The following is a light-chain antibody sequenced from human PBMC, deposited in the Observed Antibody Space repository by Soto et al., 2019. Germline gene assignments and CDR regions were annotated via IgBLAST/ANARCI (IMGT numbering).Light chain of an antibody. V-gene: IGKV1-9*01. J-gene: IGKJ5*01. Sequence: ILLTQSPSSLSASVVDRVTITCRASQCIETSLAWYQQKPGKAPKLLIYAASNFQSGVPSRFSVSGSGTHFTLTISSLQPEDFATYYCQQLNGYPITFGQGTRLEI. CDR2: AAS. CDR1: QCIETS. CDR3: QQLNGYPIT.